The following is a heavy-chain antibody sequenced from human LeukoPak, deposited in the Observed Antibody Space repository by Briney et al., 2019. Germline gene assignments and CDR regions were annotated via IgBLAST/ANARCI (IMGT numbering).Heavy chain of an antibody. CDR1: GFTFNTYD. V-gene: IGHV3-13*01. CDR2: IGTAGDT. D-gene: IGHD1-26*01. J-gene: IGHJ3*02. Sequence: GGSLRLSCAASGFTFNTYDMHWVRQGTGKGLEWVSAIGTAGDTYYPGSVKGRFTISRENAKNSLYLQMNSLRAEDTAVYYCARGGSYLSAFDIWGQGTMVTVSS. CDR3: ARGGSYLSAFDI.